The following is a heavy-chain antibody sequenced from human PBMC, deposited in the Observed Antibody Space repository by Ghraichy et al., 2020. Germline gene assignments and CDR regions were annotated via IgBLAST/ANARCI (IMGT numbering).Heavy chain of an antibody. J-gene: IGHJ5*02. CDR1: GFTFSSYS. CDR3: ARDPSSVYDILTMIPNWFDP. V-gene: IGHV3-48*02. CDR2: ISSSSSTI. D-gene: IGHD3-9*01. Sequence: GGSLRLSCAASGFTFSSYSMNWVRQAPGKGLEWVSYISSSSSTIYYADSVKGRFTISRDNAKNSLYLQMNSLRDEDTAVYYCARDPSSVYDILTMIPNWFDPWGQGTLVTVSS.